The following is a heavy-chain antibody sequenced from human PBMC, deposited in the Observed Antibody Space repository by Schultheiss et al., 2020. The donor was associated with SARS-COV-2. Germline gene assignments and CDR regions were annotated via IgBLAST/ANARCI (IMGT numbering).Heavy chain of an antibody. CDR2: ISGSGGST. D-gene: IGHD6-19*01. Sequence: GGSLRLSCAASGFTFSSYAMSWVRQAPGKGLEWVSAISGSGGSTYYADSVKGRFTISRDNSKNTLYLQMGSLRAEDMAVYYCASSTVGIAVAGYYYYGMDVWGQGTTVTVSS. CDR1: GFTFSSYA. J-gene: IGHJ6*02. V-gene: IGHV3-23*01. CDR3: ASSTVGIAVAGYYYYGMDV.